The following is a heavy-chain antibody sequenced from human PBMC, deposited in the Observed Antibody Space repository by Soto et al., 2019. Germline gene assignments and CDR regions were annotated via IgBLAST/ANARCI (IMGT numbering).Heavy chain of an antibody. J-gene: IGHJ4*02. CDR2: INSDGSST. CDR3: ARGYSSSWYIGD. CDR1: GFTFSSYW. V-gene: IGHV3-74*01. Sequence: PGGSLRLSCAASGFTFSSYWMHWVRQAPGKGLVWVSRINSDGSSTSYADSVKGRFTISRDNAKNTLYLQMNSLRAEDTAVYYCARGYSSSWYIGDWGQGTLVTVSS. D-gene: IGHD6-13*01.